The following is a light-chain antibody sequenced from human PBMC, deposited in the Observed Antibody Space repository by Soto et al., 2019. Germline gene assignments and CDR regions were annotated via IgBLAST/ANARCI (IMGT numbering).Light chain of an antibody. CDR2: AAS. CDR3: QQRSGWPRT. V-gene: IGKV3D-20*02. J-gene: IGKJ1*01. CDR1: QSVSSSH. Sequence: EIVLTQSPGTLSLSPGERATLSCRASQSVSSSHLAWYQHKPGQAPRLLIYAASSRATGSPDRFSGSGSGTDFTLTISSLEPEDFALYYCQQRSGWPRTFGQGTKVDIK.